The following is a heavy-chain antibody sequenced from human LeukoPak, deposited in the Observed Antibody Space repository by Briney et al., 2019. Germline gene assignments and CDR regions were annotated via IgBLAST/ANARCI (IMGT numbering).Heavy chain of an antibody. J-gene: IGHJ4*02. V-gene: IGHV1-18*01. D-gene: IGHD3-10*01. CDR2: ITAYNDNT. Sequence: VASVKVSCKASGYTFTSCGISLVRQAPGQGLEWMGWITAYNDNTNYAQKLQGRVTMTTDTSTSTAYMELRSLRSDDTAVYYCARALLWFGEPSHIDYWGQGTLVTASS. CDR3: ARALLWFGEPSHIDY. CDR1: GYTFTSCG.